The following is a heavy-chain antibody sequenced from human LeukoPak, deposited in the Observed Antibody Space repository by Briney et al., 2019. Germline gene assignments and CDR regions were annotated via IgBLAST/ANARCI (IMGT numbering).Heavy chain of an antibody. D-gene: IGHD5-12*01. Sequence: KSSETLSLTCAVSGGSISSSNWWSWVRQPPGKGLEWIGEIYHSGSTNYNPSLKSRVTISVDKSKNQFSLKLSSVTAADTAVYYCARGYSGYDSDWFDPWGQGTLVTVSS. CDR3: ARGYSGYDSDWFDP. V-gene: IGHV4-4*02. CDR2: IYHSGST. CDR1: GGSISSSNW. J-gene: IGHJ5*02.